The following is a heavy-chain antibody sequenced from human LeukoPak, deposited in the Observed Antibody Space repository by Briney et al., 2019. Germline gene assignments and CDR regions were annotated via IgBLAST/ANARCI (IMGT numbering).Heavy chain of an antibody. CDR1: GFTFSSYA. D-gene: IGHD3-9*01. V-gene: IGHV3-30*04. J-gene: IGHJ6*04. CDR3: ARDGTYYDILTGYSDYYYYGMDV. CDR2: ISYDGSNK. Sequence: GRSLRLSCAASGFTFSSYATHWVRQAPGKGLEWVAVISYDGSNKYYADSVKGRFTISRDNSKNTLYLQMNSLRAEDTAVYYCARDGTYYDILTGYSDYYYYGMDVWGKGTTVTVSS.